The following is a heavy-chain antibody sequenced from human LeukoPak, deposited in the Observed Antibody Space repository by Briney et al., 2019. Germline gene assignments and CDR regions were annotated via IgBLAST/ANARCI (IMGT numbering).Heavy chain of an antibody. Sequence: SETLSLTCTVSGGSISSSSYYWGWIRQPPGKGLEWIGGIYYSGSTYYNPSLKSRVTISVDTSKNQFSLKLSSVTAADTAVYYCARHAIRIIETAWFDPWGQGTLVTVSS. J-gene: IGHJ5*02. D-gene: IGHD1-14*01. CDR3: ARHAIRIIETAWFDP. CDR2: IYYSGST. V-gene: IGHV4-39*07. CDR1: GGSISSSSYY.